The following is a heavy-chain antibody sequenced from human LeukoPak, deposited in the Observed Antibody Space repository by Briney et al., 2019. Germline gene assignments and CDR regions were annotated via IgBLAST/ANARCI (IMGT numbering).Heavy chain of an antibody. V-gene: IGHV4-4*07. CDR3: AREYSSSSGKALDY. Sequence: PSETLSLTCTVSSGSLGSYYWNWLRQPAGKGLEWIGHIYTSGSTNYNPSLKSRVTMSVDTSKNQFSLKLNSVTAADTAFYYCAREYSSSSGKALDYWAREPWSPSPQ. D-gene: IGHD6-6*01. CDR1: SGSLGSYY. J-gene: IGHJ4*02. CDR2: IYTSGST.